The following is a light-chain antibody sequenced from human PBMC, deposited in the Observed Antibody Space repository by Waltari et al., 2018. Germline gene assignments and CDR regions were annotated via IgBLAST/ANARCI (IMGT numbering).Light chain of an antibody. V-gene: IGKV1-5*03. J-gene: IGKJ4*01. CDR3: QQYNSYSLLS. CDR1: QSISKW. CDR2: KAS. Sequence: RARQSISKWLSWYQQKPEKAPKLLIYKASTLESGVPSRFSGSGSGTEFTLTISSLQPEDFATDSCQQYNSYSLLSFGGGTKVEIK.